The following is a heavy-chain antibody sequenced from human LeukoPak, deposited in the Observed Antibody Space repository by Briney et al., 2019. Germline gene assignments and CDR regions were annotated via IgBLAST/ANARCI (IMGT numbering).Heavy chain of an antibody. CDR3: ARDPYSSGWQVLGNWFDP. J-gene: IGHJ5*02. D-gene: IGHD6-19*01. V-gene: IGHV1-46*01. Sequence: ASVKVSCKASGYTFTSYYMHWVRQAPGQGLEWMGIINPSGGSTSYAQKFQGRVTMTRDTSTSTVYMELRSLRSDDTAVYYCARDPYSSGWQVLGNWFDPWGQGTLVTVSS. CDR1: GYTFTSYY. CDR2: INPSGGST.